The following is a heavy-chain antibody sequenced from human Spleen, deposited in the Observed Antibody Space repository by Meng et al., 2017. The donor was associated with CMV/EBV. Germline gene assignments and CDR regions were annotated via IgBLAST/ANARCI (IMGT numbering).Heavy chain of an antibody. CDR2: ISSSGSTI. Sequence: GGSLRLSCAASGFTFSSYEMNWVRQAPGKGLEWVSYISSSGSTIYYADSVKGRFTISRDNAKNSLYLQMNSLRAEDTAVYYCARDLELRFLEWYAVKGRFDPWGQGTLVTVSS. J-gene: IGHJ5*02. D-gene: IGHD3-3*01. CDR1: GFTFSSYE. V-gene: IGHV3-48*03. CDR3: ARDLELRFLEWYAVKGRFDP.